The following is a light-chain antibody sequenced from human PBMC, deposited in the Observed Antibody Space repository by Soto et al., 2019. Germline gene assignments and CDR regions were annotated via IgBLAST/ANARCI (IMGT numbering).Light chain of an antibody. CDR2: GAS. CDR3: QQYNNWPPVT. V-gene: IGKV3-15*01. J-gene: IGKJ5*01. CDR1: QSVSSN. Sequence: EIVMTQSPATLSVSPGERATLSCRASQSVSSNLAWYQQKPGQAPRLLIYGASTSATGIPARFSGSRSGTKFTLTISSLQSEDFAVYYCQQYNNWPPVTFGQGTRLEIK.